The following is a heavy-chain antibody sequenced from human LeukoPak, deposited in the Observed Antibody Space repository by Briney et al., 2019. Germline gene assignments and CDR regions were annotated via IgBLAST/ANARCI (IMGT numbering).Heavy chain of an antibody. CDR3: ARWAIPSVKDDAFDM. D-gene: IGHD2-2*01. Sequence: ASVTVSFTASGYTFTSYYLHWVRQAPGQGLEWMGIINPSGGSTTYAQKFQGRVTMTRDMSTNTVYMEMSSLTSEDTAVYYCARWAIPSVKDDAFDMWGQGTLVTVSS. J-gene: IGHJ3*02. CDR2: INPSGGST. V-gene: IGHV1-46*01. CDR1: GYTFTSYY.